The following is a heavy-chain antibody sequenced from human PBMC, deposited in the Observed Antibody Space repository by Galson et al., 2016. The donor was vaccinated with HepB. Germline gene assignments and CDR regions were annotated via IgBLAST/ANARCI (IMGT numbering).Heavy chain of an antibody. J-gene: IGHJ4*02. Sequence: SLRLSCAASGFIFSSYAMHWVRQAPGKGLEWVAVIWYDGSLKYYADSVKGRFTISRDNSKNTLYLQMNSLRAEDTAVYYCARDHRSIPPTYYFDYWGQGTLVTVSS. CDR1: GFIFSSYA. CDR2: IWYDGSLK. D-gene: IGHD1-14*01. V-gene: IGHV3-33*01. CDR3: ARDHRSIPPTYYFDY.